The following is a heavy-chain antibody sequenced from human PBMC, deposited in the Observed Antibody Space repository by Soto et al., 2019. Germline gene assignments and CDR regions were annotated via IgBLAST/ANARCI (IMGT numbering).Heavy chain of an antibody. J-gene: IGHJ5*02. CDR3: ARVSCSSTSCYGPWWFDP. Sequence: ASVKVSCKASGYTFTSYDINWVRQATGQGLEWMGWTNPNSGNTGYAQKFQGRVTMTRNTSISTAYMELSSLRSEDTAVYYCARVSCSSTSCYGPWWFDPWGQGTLVTVSS. D-gene: IGHD2-2*01. CDR1: GYTFTSYD. V-gene: IGHV1-8*01. CDR2: TNPNSGNT.